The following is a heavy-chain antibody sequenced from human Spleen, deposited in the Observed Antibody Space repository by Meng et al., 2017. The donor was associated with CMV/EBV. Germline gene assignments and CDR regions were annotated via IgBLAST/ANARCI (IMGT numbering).Heavy chain of an antibody. CDR2: ISGSGGST. Sequence: GESLKISCAASGFTFSSYAMSWVRQAPGKGLEWVSAISGSGGSTYYADSVKGRFTISRDNSKNTLYLQMNSLRAEDTAVYYCAKDGYYDFWSGWQGNWVDPWGQGTLVTVSS. CDR3: AKDGYYDFWSGWQGNWVDP. J-gene: IGHJ5*02. CDR1: GFTFSSYA. D-gene: IGHD3-3*01. V-gene: IGHV3-23*01.